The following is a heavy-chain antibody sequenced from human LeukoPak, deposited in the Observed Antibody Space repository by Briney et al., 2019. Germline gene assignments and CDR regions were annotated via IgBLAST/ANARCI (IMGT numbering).Heavy chain of an antibody. V-gene: IGHV4-34*01. CDR1: GGSFSGYY. CDR2: INHSGSA. D-gene: IGHD1-26*01. CDR3: REERRRTSGSYGMYDYYGMDV. J-gene: IGHJ6*02. Sequence: SETLSLTCAVYGGSFSGYYWSWVRQPPGKGLEWIGEINHSGSANYNPSLKSRVTMSIDTSKNHFSLKLISVTAADTAVYYCREERRRTSGSYGMYDYYGMDVWGQGTTVTVSS.